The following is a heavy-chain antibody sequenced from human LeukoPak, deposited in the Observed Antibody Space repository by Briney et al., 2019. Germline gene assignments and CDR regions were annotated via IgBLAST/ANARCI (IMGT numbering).Heavy chain of an antibody. V-gene: IGHV1-2*02. CDR1: GYTFTGYY. D-gene: IGHD6-19*01. CDR3: ARARVAVAGHYRGFDAFDI. Sequence: ASVKVSCKASGYTFTGYYMHWVRQAPGQGLEWMGWINPNSGGTNYAQKLQGRVTMTRDTPISTAYMELSRLRSDDTAVYYCARARVAVAGHYRGFDAFDIWGQGTMVTVS. CDR2: INPNSGGT. J-gene: IGHJ3*02.